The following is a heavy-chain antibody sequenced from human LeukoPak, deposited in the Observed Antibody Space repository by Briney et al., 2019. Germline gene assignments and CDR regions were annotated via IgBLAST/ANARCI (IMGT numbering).Heavy chain of an antibody. CDR1: GYTFSSFD. CDR3: ARVPLGPWDAFDI. Sequence: ASVKVSCKASGYTFSSFDINWVRQAPGQGLEWMGWMNPNSGNSGFAQKFQGRVIMTRNTSIATAYMEVTNLRFDDTAVYYCARVPLGPWDAFDIWGQGTVVTVSS. CDR2: MNPNSGNS. V-gene: IGHV1-8*01. J-gene: IGHJ3*02.